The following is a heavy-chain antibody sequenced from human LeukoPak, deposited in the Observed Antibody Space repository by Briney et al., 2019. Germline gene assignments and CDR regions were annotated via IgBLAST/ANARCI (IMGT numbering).Heavy chain of an antibody. Sequence: SETLSLTCTVSGGSISSYYWSWIRQPPGKGLEWIGYIYYSGSTNYNPSPKSRVTISVDTSKNQFSLKLSSVTAADTAVYYCARDLLGAFDYWGQGTLVTVSS. CDR3: ARDLLGAFDY. V-gene: IGHV4-59*01. D-gene: IGHD1-26*01. J-gene: IGHJ4*02. CDR2: IYYSGST. CDR1: GGSISSYY.